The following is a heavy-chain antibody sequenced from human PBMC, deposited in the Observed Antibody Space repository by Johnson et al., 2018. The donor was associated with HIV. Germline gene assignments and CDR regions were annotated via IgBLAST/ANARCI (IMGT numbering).Heavy chain of an antibody. Sequence: QEQLVESGGGLVKPGGSLRLSCAASEFILSDYYMSWVRQAPEKDLEWISYISGSGSTIYYADSVKGRFTIYRDTAKNSLYLQMNSLRDVDTAVYYCARDGRGLDAFDIWGQGTMVTVSS. D-gene: IGHD3/OR15-3a*01. CDR2: ISGSGSTI. CDR3: ARDGRGLDAFDI. CDR1: EFILSDYY. J-gene: IGHJ3*02. V-gene: IGHV3-11*04.